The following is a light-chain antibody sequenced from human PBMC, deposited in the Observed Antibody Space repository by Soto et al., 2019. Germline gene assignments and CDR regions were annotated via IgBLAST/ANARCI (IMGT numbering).Light chain of an antibody. J-gene: IGKJ2*01. V-gene: IGKV3-15*01. CDR2: GAS. Sequence: EIVMTQSPATLSLSPGERATLSCRASQSVNTNLAWYQQSHGQAPRLVIFGASVRATAIPSRFSGSGSGTDFTLTISRLQSEDSTRYYCQQYNNSPHTVGQGTKVEI. CDR1: QSVNTN. CDR3: QQYNNSPHT.